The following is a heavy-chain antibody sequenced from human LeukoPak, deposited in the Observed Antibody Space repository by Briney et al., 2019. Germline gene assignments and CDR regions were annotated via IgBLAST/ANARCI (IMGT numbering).Heavy chain of an antibody. CDR3: ARGLTGSYYFDY. D-gene: IGHD1-26*01. CDR1: GGSISGYY. CDR2: IHTSGST. V-gene: IGHV4-4*07. Sequence: SETLSLTCTVSGGSISGYYWTWVRQPAGKGLEWIGRIHTSGSTSYHPSLRSRVAMSVDTSNNQFSLKMTSVTAADTAVYYCARGLTGSYYFDYWGQGTLVTVSS. J-gene: IGHJ4*02.